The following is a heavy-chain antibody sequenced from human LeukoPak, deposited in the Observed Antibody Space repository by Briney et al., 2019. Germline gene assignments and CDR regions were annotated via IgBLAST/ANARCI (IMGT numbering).Heavy chain of an antibody. CDR1: GFTFSAYA. Sequence: GGPLTLSCAASGFTFSAYAMHWVRQPPGKGLEWVAVILYDGSNKYYAGSVKGRFTISRDKSKNTLDLQMNSLRPEDTAVYYCAKDYYGSGSYYTVDFWGQGTLVTVSS. CDR2: ILYDGSNK. V-gene: IGHV3-30*18. J-gene: IGHJ4*02. D-gene: IGHD3-10*01. CDR3: AKDYYGSGSYYTVDF.